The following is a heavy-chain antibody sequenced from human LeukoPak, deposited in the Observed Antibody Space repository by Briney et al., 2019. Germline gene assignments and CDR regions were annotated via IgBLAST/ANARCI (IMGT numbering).Heavy chain of an antibody. J-gene: IGHJ5*02. V-gene: IGHV3-21*01. CDR2: ISSSSSYI. CDR3: ARAAVRGVITRNWFDP. D-gene: IGHD3-10*01. Sequence: GGSLRLSCAASGFTFSSYSMNWVRQAPGKGLEWVSSISSSSSYIYYADSVKGRFTISRDNAKNSLYLQMNSLRAEDTAVYYCARAAVRGVITRNWFDPWGQGTLVTVSS. CDR1: GFTFSSYS.